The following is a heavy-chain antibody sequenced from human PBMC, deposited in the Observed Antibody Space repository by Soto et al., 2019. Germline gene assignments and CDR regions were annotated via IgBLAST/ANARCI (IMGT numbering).Heavy chain of an antibody. V-gene: IGHV3-33*01. Sequence: RSLRLSCAASGFTFSSYGMHWVRQAPGKGLEWVAVIWYDGSNKYYADSVKGRFTISRDNSKNTLYLQMNSLRAEDTAVYYCARDNGYSSSPGYYYGMDVWGQGTTVTVS. CDR2: IWYDGSNK. J-gene: IGHJ6*02. CDR3: ARDNGYSSSPGYYYGMDV. D-gene: IGHD6-6*01. CDR1: GFTFSSYG.